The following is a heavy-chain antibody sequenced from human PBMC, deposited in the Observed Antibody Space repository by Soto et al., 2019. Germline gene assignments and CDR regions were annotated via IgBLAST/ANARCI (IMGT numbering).Heavy chain of an antibody. J-gene: IGHJ4*02. D-gene: IGHD3-10*01. CDR3: VRSSGVATPDFDY. CDR1: GFTSTLYA. Sequence: PWGSLRLSCAASGFTSTLYAIHFFRHSPGKWPEWVAVISHDATLKYYTDSVKGRFTISRDNSKNTVFLQLNSLRPEDTAVYFCVRSSGVATPDFDYWGQGTLVTVSS. CDR2: ISHDATLK. V-gene: IGHV3-30-3*01.